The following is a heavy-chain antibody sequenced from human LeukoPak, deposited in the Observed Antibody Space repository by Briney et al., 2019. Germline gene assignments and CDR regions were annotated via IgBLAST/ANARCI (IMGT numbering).Heavy chain of an antibody. Sequence: GGSLRLSSAVSGFPLSSYAMNWVRQAPGKGLEWVSSISSSSSYIYYADSVKGRFTISRDNAKNSLYLQMNSLRAEDTAVYYCARGRLVGATKDLFYYYYMDVWGKGTTVTVSS. D-gene: IGHD1-26*01. CDR2: ISSSSSYI. J-gene: IGHJ6*03. CDR1: GFPLSSYA. CDR3: ARGRLVGATKDLFYYYYMDV. V-gene: IGHV3-21*04.